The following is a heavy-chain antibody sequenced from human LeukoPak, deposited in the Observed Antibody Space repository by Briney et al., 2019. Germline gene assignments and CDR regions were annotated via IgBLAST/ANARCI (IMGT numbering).Heavy chain of an antibody. V-gene: IGHV3-23*01. CDR1: GFTFSSYA. Sequence: GGSLRLSCAASGFTFSSYALTWVRQAPGKGLEWVSAISGSGGSTCYADSVKGRFTISRDNAKNSLYLQMNSLRAEDTAVYYCAREPGDIVVVPAADHWGQGTLVTVSS. CDR3: AREPGDIVVVPAADH. CDR2: ISGSGGST. J-gene: IGHJ1*01. D-gene: IGHD2-2*01.